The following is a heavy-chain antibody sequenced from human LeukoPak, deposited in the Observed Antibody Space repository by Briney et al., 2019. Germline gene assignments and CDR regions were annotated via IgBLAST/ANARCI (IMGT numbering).Heavy chain of an antibody. Sequence: GGSLRLSCAASGFTFSTYSMNWVRQAPGKGLEWVSSISSSSSYIYYADSVKGRFTISRDNAKNSLYLQMNSLRAEDTAVYYCARERPFWFGELRGAFDIRGQGTMVTVSS. CDR1: GFTFSTYS. J-gene: IGHJ3*02. CDR3: ARERPFWFGELRGAFDI. CDR2: ISSSSSYI. D-gene: IGHD3-10*01. V-gene: IGHV3-21*01.